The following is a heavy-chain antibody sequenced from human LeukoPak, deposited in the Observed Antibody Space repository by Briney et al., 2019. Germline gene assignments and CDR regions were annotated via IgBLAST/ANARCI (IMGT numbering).Heavy chain of an antibody. J-gene: IGHJ4*02. CDR2: INHNGRT. D-gene: IGHD3-3*01. V-gene: IGHV4-34*01. CDR3: ARGRPTYDFCSGYYADY. Sequence: PSETLSLTCTVSGGSISSYYWSWIRQPPGQGLQWIGEINHNGRTNYSPSLKSRVTISVDTSKNQFSLKLNSVTAADTAVYYCARGRPTYDFCSGYYADYWGQGTLVTVSS. CDR1: GGSISSYY.